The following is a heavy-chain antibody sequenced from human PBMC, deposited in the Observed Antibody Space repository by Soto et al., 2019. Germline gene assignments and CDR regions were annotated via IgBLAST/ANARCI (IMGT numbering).Heavy chain of an antibody. D-gene: IGHD3-10*01. Sequence: PSETQSFPGTVSCGSISSGGSCCCWIHPHPRKGLEWIGYIYYSGSTYYNPSLKSRVTISVDTSKNQFSLKLSSVTAADTAVYYCARELRFGEDYYGMDVWGQGTTVTVSS. J-gene: IGHJ6*02. V-gene: IGHV4-31*03. CDR3: ARELRFGEDYYGMDV. CDR2: IYYSGST. CDR1: CGSISSGGSC.